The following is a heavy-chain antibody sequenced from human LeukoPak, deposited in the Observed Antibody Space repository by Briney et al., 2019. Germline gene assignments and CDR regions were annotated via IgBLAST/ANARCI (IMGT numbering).Heavy chain of an antibody. J-gene: IGHJ4*02. D-gene: IGHD4-17*01. CDR2: IIPILGIA. CDR3: ARDRYGDHAYFY. V-gene: IGHV1-69*04. Sequence: SVKVSCKASGGTFSSYAISWVRQAPGQGLEWMGRIIPILGIANYAQKFQGRVTITADKSTSTAYMELSGLRSEDTAVYYCARDRYGDHAYFYWGQGTLVTVSS. CDR1: GGTFSSYA.